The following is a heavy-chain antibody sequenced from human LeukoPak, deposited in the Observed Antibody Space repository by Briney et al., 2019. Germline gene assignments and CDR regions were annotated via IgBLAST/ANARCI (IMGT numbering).Heavy chain of an antibody. J-gene: IGHJ5*02. V-gene: IGHV5-51*01. CDR2: IYPGDSDT. D-gene: IGHD6-19*01. Sequence: GESLKISCKGSGYSFTSYWIGWVRQMPGKGLEWMGIIYPGDSDTRYSPSFQGQVTISADKSISTAYLQWGSLKASDTAMYYCARTDYIAVAGTDNWFDPWGQGTLVTVSS. CDR1: GYSFTSYW. CDR3: ARTDYIAVAGTDNWFDP.